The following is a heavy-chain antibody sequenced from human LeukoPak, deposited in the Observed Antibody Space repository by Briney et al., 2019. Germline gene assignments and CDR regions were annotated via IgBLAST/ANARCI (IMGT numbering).Heavy chain of an antibody. D-gene: IGHD3-22*01. CDR1: GGSISSYY. CDR3: ARAGDYYDSSGYFFDY. CDR2: IYTSGST. J-gene: IGHJ4*02. V-gene: IGHV4-4*09. Sequence: SETLSLTCTVSGGSISSYYWSWIRQPPGKGLEWIGYIYTSGSTNYNPSLKSRVTISVDTSKNQFSLKLNSVTAADTAVYYCARAGDYYDSSGYFFDYWGQGTLVTVSS.